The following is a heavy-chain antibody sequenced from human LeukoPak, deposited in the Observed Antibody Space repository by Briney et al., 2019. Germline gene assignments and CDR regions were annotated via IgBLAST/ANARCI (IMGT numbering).Heavy chain of an antibody. CDR2: IYIVGTT. V-gene: IGHV3-53*01. D-gene: IGHD1-14*01. CDR1: GVIVSSNY. J-gene: IGHJ4*02. CDR3: ARAVSGYYFDY. Sequence: AGGSLRLSCAASGVIVSSNYMSWVRQAPGKGLEWVAIIYIVGTTHYADSVKGRFTISRDNSKNTLYLQMNSLRAEDTAVYYCARAVSGYYFDYWGQGALVTVSS.